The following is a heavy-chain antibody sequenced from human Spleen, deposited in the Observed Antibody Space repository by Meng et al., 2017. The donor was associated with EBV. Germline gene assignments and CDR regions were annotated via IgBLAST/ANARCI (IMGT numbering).Heavy chain of an antibody. J-gene: IGHJ4*02. CDR1: GYTFSVYD. Sequence: QVQLVQSGAEVKNPGASVKVSSNASGYTFSVYDITWVRQAAGQGLEWMGWMNPGSGNTVYAQKFQGRVTMTRNTSITTAYMELSNLRSEDAAVYYCARGGIDFWGQGTLVTVSS. CDR3: ARGGIDF. CDR2: MNPGSGNT. V-gene: IGHV1-8*01.